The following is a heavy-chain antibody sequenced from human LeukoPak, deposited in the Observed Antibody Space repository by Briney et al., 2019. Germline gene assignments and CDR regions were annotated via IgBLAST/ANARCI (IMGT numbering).Heavy chain of an antibody. J-gene: IGHJ4*02. Sequence: SETLSLTCTVSGGSLSSSGYYWGRIRQPPGKGLEWIGSMYYSGSIYYNPSLKSRVAISVDTSKNQFSLRLSSVTAADTAVYFCVRDRELTYWSQGTLVTVSS. CDR3: VRDRELTY. V-gene: IGHV4-39*07. CDR2: MYYSGSI. CDR1: GGSLSSSGYY. D-gene: IGHD3-10*01.